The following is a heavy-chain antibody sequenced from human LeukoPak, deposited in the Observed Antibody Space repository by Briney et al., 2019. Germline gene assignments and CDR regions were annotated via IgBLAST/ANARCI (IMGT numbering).Heavy chain of an antibody. J-gene: IGHJ6*02. Sequence: GGSLSFNCEASGFTFSAYVMTWVRQAPGKGLEWVSSIGSDNKPHYSESVKGRFAISRDNSKSMLFLQLNSLRAEDTALYYCARDMHYYVPRVVWGRGTTVTVSS. CDR3: ARDMHYYVPRVV. CDR1: GFTFSAYV. V-gene: IGHV3-23*01. D-gene: IGHD3-10*02. CDR2: IGSDNKP.